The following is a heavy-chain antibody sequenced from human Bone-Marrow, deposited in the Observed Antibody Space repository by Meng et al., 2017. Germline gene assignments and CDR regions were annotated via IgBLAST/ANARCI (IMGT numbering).Heavy chain of an antibody. CDR3: ARETPDYDYVWGSLHYYYYYGMDV. CDR1: GYTFTSYA. J-gene: IGHJ6*02. Sequence: ASVKVSCKTSGYTFTSYAINWVRQAPGQGLEWMGRINPNSGGTNYAQKFQGRVTMTRDTSISTAYMELSRLRSDDTAVYYCARETPDYDYVWGSLHYYYYYGMDVWGQGTTVTVSS. V-gene: IGHV1-2*06. CDR2: INPNSGGT. D-gene: IGHD3-16*01.